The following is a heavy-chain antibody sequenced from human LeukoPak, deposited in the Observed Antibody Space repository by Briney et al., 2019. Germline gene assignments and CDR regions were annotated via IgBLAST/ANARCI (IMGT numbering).Heavy chain of an antibody. CDR3: ARDRMGPFDY. J-gene: IGHJ4*02. CDR1: GFTFSDYY. V-gene: IGHV3-11*04. CDR2: ISSSGSTI. D-gene: IGHD2-8*01. Sequence: GGSLRLSCAASGFTFSDYYLSWIRQAPGKGLEWLSYISSSGSTIYYADSVKGRFTISRDDAKNSLYLQVNSLRADDTAVYYCARDRMGPFDYWGQGTPVTVSS.